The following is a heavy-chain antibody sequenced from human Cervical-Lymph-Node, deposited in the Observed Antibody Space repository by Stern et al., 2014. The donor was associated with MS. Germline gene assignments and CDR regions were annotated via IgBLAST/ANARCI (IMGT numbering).Heavy chain of an antibody. CDR3: ARAAYSTSSYNY. V-gene: IGHV1-69*01. D-gene: IGHD6-6*01. J-gene: IGHJ4*02. Sequence: VQLVESGAEVKKPGSSVKVSCKASGGTFNTNVISWVRQAPGQGLEWMGGIIPIFGTALYAQKFQGRVTITANESTRAGYMELSSLRSEDPAVYYCARAAYSTSSYNYWGQGTLVIVSS. CDR1: GGTFNTNV. CDR2: IIPIFGTA.